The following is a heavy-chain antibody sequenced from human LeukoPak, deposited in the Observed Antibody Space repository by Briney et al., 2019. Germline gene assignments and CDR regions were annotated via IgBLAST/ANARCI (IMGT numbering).Heavy chain of an antibody. V-gene: IGHV4-59*08. CDR3: ARRPTGDPKFDY. CDR1: GGSITSYH. CDR2: IYYSGST. Sequence: SETLSLTCTVSGGSITSYHYSWIRQPPGKGLEWIGYIYYSGSTNYNPSLKSRVTISVDTSKNRFSLKLSTVTAADTAVYYCARRPTGDPKFDYWGQGTLVTVSS. J-gene: IGHJ4*02. D-gene: IGHD7-27*01.